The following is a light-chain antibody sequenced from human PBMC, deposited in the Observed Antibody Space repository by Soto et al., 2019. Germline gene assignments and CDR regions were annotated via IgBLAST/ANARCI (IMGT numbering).Light chain of an antibody. V-gene: IGLV2-23*01. CDR2: EGT. CDR3: CSYVGSSTYV. J-gene: IGLJ1*01. CDR1: SSGIGSYNL. Sequence: QSALTQPASVSGSPGQSITISGTATSSGIGSYNLVSWYQHHPGNAPKLLISEGTERPSGVSARFSGSRSGNTASLTISGLQAEDEADDNCCSYVGSSTYVFGTGTKVTVL.